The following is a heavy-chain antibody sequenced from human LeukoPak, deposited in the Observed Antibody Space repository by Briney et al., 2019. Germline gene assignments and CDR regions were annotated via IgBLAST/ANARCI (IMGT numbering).Heavy chain of an antibody. Sequence: GGSLRLSCAASGFPFSDYWMDWVRQAPGKGMEWVANINQDGSEQFYVDSVKGRFTISRDNAKNSLYLQMNSLRAEDTAAYYCSRSLDYWGQGALVSVSS. CDR1: GFPFSDYW. CDR2: INQDGSEQ. J-gene: IGHJ4*02. CDR3: SRSLDY. V-gene: IGHV3-7*01.